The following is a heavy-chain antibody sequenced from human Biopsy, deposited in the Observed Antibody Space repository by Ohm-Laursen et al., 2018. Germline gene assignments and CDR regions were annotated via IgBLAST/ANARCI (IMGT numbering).Heavy chain of an antibody. J-gene: IGHJ6*02. Sequence: GTLSLTYTVSGGSISSYYWSWIRQPPGKGLECIGYIYYSGSTNYSPSLKSRVTMSVDTSKNQFSLKLSSVTAADTAVYYCARLWGGYHFHGMDVWGQGTTVTVSS. D-gene: IGHD7-27*01. CDR3: ARLWGGYHFHGMDV. V-gene: IGHV4-59*08. CDR2: IYYSGST. CDR1: GGSISSYY.